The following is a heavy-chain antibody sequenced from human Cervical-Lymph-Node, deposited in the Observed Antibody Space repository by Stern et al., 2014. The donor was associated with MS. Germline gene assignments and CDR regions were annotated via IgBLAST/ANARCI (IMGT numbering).Heavy chain of an antibody. V-gene: IGHV4-61*01. CDR3: ARDGYSSTEYYLEY. J-gene: IGHJ4*02. CDR2: IYYGGST. Sequence: QLQLQESGPGLVKPSETLTLTCTVSGDSISRRSYYWRWIRQPPGKGLEWIGFIYYGGSTKYNPSLNSRVPILQDSSKNQISLRLNSVTAADSAVYYCARDGYSSTEYYLEYWGQGILVTVSS. D-gene: IGHD6-19*01. CDR1: GDSISRRSYY.